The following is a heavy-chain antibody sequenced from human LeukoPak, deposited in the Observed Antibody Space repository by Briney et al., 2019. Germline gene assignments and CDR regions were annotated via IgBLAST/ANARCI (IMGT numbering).Heavy chain of an antibody. Sequence: PGGSLRLSCAASGFTLSSYDMSWVRQAPGKGLEWVAYISGTGSIIQYADSVRGRSTISRDTAENSLSLQMDSLRAEDTANYYCVRWRYFHTSTVFPLDDWGQGTLVTVSS. CDR3: VRWRYFHTSTVFPLDD. D-gene: IGHD3-9*01. CDR2: ISGTGSII. V-gene: IGHV3-48*03. CDR1: GFTLSSYD. J-gene: IGHJ4*02.